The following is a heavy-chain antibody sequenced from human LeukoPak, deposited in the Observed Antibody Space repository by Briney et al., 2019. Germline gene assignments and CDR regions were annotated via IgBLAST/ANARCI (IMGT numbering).Heavy chain of an antibody. Sequence: ASVKVSCKASGYTFTGYYMHWVRQAPGQGLEWMGRINPNSGGTNYAQKFQGRVTMTRDTSISTAYMELSRLRSDDTAVYYCAREVDSSSWYGGNWFDPWGQGTLVTVSS. CDR1: GYTFTGYY. V-gene: IGHV1-2*06. D-gene: IGHD6-13*01. CDR2: INPNSGGT. J-gene: IGHJ5*02. CDR3: AREVDSSSWYGGNWFDP.